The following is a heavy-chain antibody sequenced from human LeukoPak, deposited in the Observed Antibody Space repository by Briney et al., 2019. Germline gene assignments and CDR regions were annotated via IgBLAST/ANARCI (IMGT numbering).Heavy chain of an antibody. CDR3: ARVGVSGYSYLDS. D-gene: IGHD3-10*01. CDR2: IKRDGSEK. J-gene: IGHJ4*02. CDR1: GFSFSSYW. Sequence: PGRSLRLSCAASGFSFSSYWMNWVRQAPGKGLEWVANIKRDGSEKYYVDSVKGRFTISRDNAKNTLYLQMNSLRAEDTAVYYCARVGVSGYSYLDSWGQGTLVTVSS. V-gene: IGHV3-7*02.